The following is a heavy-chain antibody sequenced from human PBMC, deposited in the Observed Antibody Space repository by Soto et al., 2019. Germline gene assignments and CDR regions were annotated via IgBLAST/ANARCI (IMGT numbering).Heavy chain of an antibody. CDR1: GGSIDSGDYH. CDR2: IYYSGYT. J-gene: IGHJ6*02. Sequence: PSETLSLTCTVSGGSIDSGDYHWSWVRQSPGKGLEWIGYIYYSGYTYYNPSLKSRLTMSVDMAKSQFSLSLTSVTAADTAVYFCARERDGYGIAHYAMDVWGQGSTVTVTS. V-gene: IGHV4-30-4*01. CDR3: ARERDGYGIAHYAMDV. D-gene: IGHD6-13*01.